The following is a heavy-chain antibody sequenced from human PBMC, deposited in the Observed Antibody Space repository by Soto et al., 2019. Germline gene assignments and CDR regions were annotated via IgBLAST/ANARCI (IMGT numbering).Heavy chain of an antibody. Sequence: PSETLSLTCTVSGGSVSSGSYYWSWIRQPPGKGLEWIGYIYYSGSTNYNPSLKSRVTISVDTSKNQFSLKLSSVTAADTAVYYCARRLYCSGTYYYYYGMDVWGQGTTVTVSS. CDR3: ARRLYCSGTYYYYYGMDV. CDR2: IYYSGST. J-gene: IGHJ6*02. V-gene: IGHV4-61*01. D-gene: IGHD3-10*01. CDR1: GGSVSSGSYY.